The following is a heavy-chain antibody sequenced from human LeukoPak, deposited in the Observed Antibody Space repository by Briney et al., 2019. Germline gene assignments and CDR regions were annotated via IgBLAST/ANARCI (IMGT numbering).Heavy chain of an antibody. D-gene: IGHD2-21*02. V-gene: IGHV3-48*02. CDR2: IRSSGSPR. Sequence: GGSLRLLCKASGFTFSTYSINWVRQAPGKRLEWVSYIRSSGSPRYYADSVKGRFTISRDDAKSSLYLQMDNLRDEDTAVYYCVRDCDALDFWGEGDLVTVSP. J-gene: IGHJ4*02. CDR3: VRDCDALDF. CDR1: GFTFSTYS.